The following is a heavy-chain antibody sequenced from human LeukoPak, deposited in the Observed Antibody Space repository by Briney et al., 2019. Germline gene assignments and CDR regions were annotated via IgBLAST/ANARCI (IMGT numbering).Heavy chain of an antibody. J-gene: IGHJ4*02. V-gene: IGHV1-69*13. CDR1: GGTFSSYA. CDR2: IIPIFGTA. D-gene: IGHD6-13*01. CDR3: AWIAAAGNDYDY. Sequence: GASVKVSCKASGGTFSSYAISWVRQAPGQGLEWMGGIIPIFGTANYAQKFQGRVTITADESTSTAYMELSSLRSEDTAVYYCAWIAAAGNDYDYWGQGTLVTVSS.